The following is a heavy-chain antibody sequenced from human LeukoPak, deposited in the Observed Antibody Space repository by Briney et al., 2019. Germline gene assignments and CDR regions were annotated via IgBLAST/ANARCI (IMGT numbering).Heavy chain of an antibody. V-gene: IGHV1-69*04. CDR3: ARDVGCSSIFCRNWFDP. CDR1: GGTFSNYA. Sequence: SVKVSCKASGGTFSNYAITWVRQAPGQGLEWMGRIIPILGTADYAQKFQSRVTITVDKSTSTAYMELSSLRSEDTAMYYCARDVGCSSIFCRNWFDPWGQGTLVTVSS. D-gene: IGHD2-2*01. CDR2: IIPILGTA. J-gene: IGHJ5*02.